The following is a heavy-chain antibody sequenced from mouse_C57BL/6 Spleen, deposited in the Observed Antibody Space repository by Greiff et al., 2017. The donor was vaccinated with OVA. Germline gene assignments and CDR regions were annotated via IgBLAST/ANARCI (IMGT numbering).Heavy chain of an antibody. CDR2: IWSGGST. J-gene: IGHJ4*01. D-gene: IGHD2-3*01. CDR3: ARNLEIYDGYYAYAMDY. CDR1: GFSFTSYG. Sequence: QVQLQQSGPGLVQPSQSLSITCTVSGFSFTSYGVHWVRQSPGKGLEWLGVIWSGGSTDYNAAFISRLSISKDNSKSQVVFKMNSLQADDTAIYYCARNLEIYDGYYAYAMDYWGQGTSVTVSS. V-gene: IGHV2-2*01.